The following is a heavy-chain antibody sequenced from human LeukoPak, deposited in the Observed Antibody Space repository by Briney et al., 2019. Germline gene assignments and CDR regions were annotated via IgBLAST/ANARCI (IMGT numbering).Heavy chain of an antibody. J-gene: IGHJ4*01. CDR2: ISPNSGGT. D-gene: IGHD6-13*01. CDR1: GYSSTGYY. CDR3: ASALNSRSSSC. V-gene: IGHV1-2*02. Sequence: ASVKVSCKASGYSSTGYYMHWVRQAPGQGLEWIGWISPNSGGTHYAQKFQGRVTMTTDTTIGTAYMELSRLTSDDTAVYYCASALNSRSSSCWGQGTRVTVSS.